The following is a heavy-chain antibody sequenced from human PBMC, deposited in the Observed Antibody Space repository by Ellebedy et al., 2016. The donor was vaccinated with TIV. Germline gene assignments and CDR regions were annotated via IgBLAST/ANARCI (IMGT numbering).Heavy chain of an antibody. V-gene: IGHV3-23*01. CDR1: GFTFSSHA. Sequence: GESLKISCEASGFTFSSHAMSWVRQAPGKGPEWVSAVVGSGERTFYADSVKGRFTISRDNSKNTLYLQMNSLRAEDTAVYYCARWPSGDAPLDYWGQGTLVTVSS. CDR2: VVGSGERT. J-gene: IGHJ4*02. D-gene: IGHD4-17*01. CDR3: ARWPSGDAPLDY.